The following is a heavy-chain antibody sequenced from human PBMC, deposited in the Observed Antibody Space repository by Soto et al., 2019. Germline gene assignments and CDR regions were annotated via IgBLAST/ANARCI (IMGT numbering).Heavy chain of an antibody. Sequence: PSVKVSCTASGYTFTSYGISWVRQAPGQGLEWMGWISAYNGNTNYAQKLQGRVTMTTDTSTSTAYMELRSLRSDDTAVYYCARVQDYDFWSKYNWFDPWGQGTLVTVSS. CDR1: GYTFTSYG. CDR3: ARVQDYDFWSKYNWFDP. J-gene: IGHJ5*02. D-gene: IGHD3-3*01. V-gene: IGHV1-18*01. CDR2: ISAYNGNT.